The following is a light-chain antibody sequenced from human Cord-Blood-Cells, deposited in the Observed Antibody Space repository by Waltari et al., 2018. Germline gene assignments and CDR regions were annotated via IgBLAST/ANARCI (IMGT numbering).Light chain of an antibody. J-gene: IGLJ1*01. CDR1: SSDVGSYNL. V-gene: IGLV2-23*01. CDR3: CSYAGSSTFYV. CDR2: EGS. Sequence: GSPGQSITISCTGTSSDVGSYNLVSWYQQHPGKAPKLMIYEGSKRPSGVSNRFSGSKSGNTASLTISGLQAEDEADYYCCSYAGSSTFYVFGTGTKVTVL.